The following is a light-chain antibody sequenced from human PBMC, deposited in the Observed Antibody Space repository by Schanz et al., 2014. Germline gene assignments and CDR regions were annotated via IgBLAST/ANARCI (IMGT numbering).Light chain of an antibody. CDR2: EGS. V-gene: IGLV2-14*02. CDR1: SSDVGNYNL. Sequence: QSALTQPASVSGSPGQSITISCTGTSSDVGNYNLVSWYQQHPGKAPKLMIYEGSRRPSGVPDRFSGSKSGNTASLTISGLQAEDEADYYCSSYRRTATVAVFGTGTKLTVL. J-gene: IGLJ1*01. CDR3: SSYRRTATVAV.